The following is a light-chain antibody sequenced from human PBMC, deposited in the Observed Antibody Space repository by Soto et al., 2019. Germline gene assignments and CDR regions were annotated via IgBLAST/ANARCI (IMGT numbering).Light chain of an antibody. CDR1: SSDVGGYNY. CDR3: SSYTSSSTRV. V-gene: IGLV2-14*01. Sequence: QSVLTQPASVSGSPGQSITISCTGTSSDVGGYNYVSWYQQHPGKAPKLMIYDVSNRPSGVSNRFSGSKSGNTASLTISGLQAEDEADYYCSSYTSSSTRVFVNGTKVTVL. CDR2: DVS. J-gene: IGLJ1*01.